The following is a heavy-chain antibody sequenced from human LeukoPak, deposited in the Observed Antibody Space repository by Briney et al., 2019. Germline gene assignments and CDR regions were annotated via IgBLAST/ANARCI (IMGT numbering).Heavy chain of an antibody. D-gene: IGHD3-10*01. V-gene: IGHV4-34*01. CDR2: INHRGST. CDR1: GGSFSVYY. J-gene: IGHJ5*02. CDR3: ARFGYGSGSYYNWFDP. Sequence: SETLSLTCAVYGGSFSVYYWTWIRQPPGKGLEWIGEINHRGSTNHNPSLKSRVTISVDTSKNQFSLKLSSVTAADTAVYCCARFGYGSGSYYNWFDPWGQGTLVTVSS.